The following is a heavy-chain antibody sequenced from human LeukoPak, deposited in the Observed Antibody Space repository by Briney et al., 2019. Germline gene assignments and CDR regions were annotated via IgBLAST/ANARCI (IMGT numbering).Heavy chain of an antibody. J-gene: IGHJ4*02. V-gene: IGHV1-69*13. D-gene: IGHD6-19*01. CDR2: IIPIFGTA. CDR3: ARGDLSIAVAGRYYFDY. Sequence: ASVKVSCKASGGTFSSYAISWVRQAPGQGLEWMGGIIPIFGTANYAQKFQGRVTITADESTSTAYMELSSLRSEDTAVYYCARGDLSIAVAGRYYFDYWGQETLVTVSS. CDR1: GGTFSSYA.